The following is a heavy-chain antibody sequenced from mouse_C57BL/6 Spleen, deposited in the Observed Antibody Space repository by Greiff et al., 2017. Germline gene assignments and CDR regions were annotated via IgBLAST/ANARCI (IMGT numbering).Heavy chain of an antibody. D-gene: IGHD2-4*01. CDR2: IDPSDSYT. Sequence: QVQLQQPGAELVMPGASVKLSCKASGYTFTSYWMLWVKQRPGQGLEWIGEIDPSDSYTNYNQKFKGKSTLTVDKSSSTVYMQLSSLTSEDSAVYYCARCPLDYDGNYFDDWGQGTTLTVSS. CDR3: ARCPLDYDGNYFDD. V-gene: IGHV1-69*01. CDR1: GYTFTSYW. J-gene: IGHJ2*01.